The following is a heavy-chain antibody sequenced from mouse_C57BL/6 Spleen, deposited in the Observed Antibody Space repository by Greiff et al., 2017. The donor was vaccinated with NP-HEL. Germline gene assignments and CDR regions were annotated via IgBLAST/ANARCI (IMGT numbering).Heavy chain of an antibody. CDR2: INPYNGDT. CDR1: GYSFTGYF. CDR3: ARDPSYFDY. J-gene: IGHJ2*01. V-gene: IGHV1-20*01. Sequence: VQLQQSGPELVKPGDSVKISCKASGYSFTGYFMNWVMQSHGKSLEWIGRINPYNGDTFYNQKFKGKATLTVGKTSSTAHMELRSLKSEDSAVYSCARDPSYFDYWGQGTTLTVSS.